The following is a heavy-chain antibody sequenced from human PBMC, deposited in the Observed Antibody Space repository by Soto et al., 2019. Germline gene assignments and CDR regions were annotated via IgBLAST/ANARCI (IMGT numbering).Heavy chain of an antibody. V-gene: IGHV3-53*04. CDR3: ARVGDGYNSCWYFDL. J-gene: IGHJ2*01. D-gene: IGHD5-12*01. Sequence: EVQLVESGGGLVQPGGSLRLSCAASGFTVSSNYMSWVRQAPGKGLEWVSVIYSGGSTYYADSVKGRFTISRHNSKTTLYLQMNSLRAEDTAVYYCARVGDGYNSCWYFDLWGRGTLVTVSS. CDR1: GFTVSSNY. CDR2: IYSGGST.